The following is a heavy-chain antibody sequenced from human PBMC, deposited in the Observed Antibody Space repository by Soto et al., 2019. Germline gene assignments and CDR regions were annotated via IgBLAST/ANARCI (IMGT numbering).Heavy chain of an antibody. J-gene: IGHJ5*02. CDR2: IYYSGST. D-gene: IGHD6-13*01. V-gene: IGHV4-59*08. CDR1: GGSISSYY. Sequence: PSETLSLTCTVSGGSISSYYWSWIRQPPGKGLEWIGCIYYSGSTNYNPSLKSRVTISVDTSKNQFSLKLSSVTAADTAVYYCARHQSHSSSYVDPWGQGTLVTVSS. CDR3: ARHQSHSSSYVDP.